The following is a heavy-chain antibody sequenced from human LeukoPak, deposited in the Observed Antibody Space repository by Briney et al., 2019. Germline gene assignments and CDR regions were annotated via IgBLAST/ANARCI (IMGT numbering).Heavy chain of an antibody. CDR3: ARTPLQWVVRGVMVYYFDY. J-gene: IGHJ4*02. Sequence: ASVKVSCKVSGYTFTGYYMHWVRQAPGQGLEWMGWINPNSGGTNYAQKFQGRVTMTRDTSISTAYMELSRLRSDDTAVYYCARTPLQWVVRGVMVYYFDYWGQGTLVTVSS. D-gene: IGHD3-10*01. V-gene: IGHV1-2*02. CDR2: INPNSGGT. CDR1: GYTFTGYY.